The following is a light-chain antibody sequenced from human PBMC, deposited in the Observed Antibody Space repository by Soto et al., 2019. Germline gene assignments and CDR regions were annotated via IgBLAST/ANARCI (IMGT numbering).Light chain of an antibody. J-gene: IGKJ1*01. CDR1: QSVSNNY. CDR2: GAS. CDR3: QQYGSSPST. V-gene: IGKV3-20*01. Sequence: EIVLTLSPDTLPLSPGERATLSCRASQSVSNNYLAWYQQRLGQAPRLLIYGASSRATGIPDRFSGSGSGTDFTLTISRLEPEDFAVYYCQQYGSSPSTFGQGTKVAIK.